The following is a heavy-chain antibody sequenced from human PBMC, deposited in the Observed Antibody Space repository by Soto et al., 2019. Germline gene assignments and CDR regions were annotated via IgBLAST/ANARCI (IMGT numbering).Heavy chain of an antibody. Sequence: PSEPLSLTCSVSGGSISSGGYYWSWIRQHPGKGLEWIGYIYYSGSTYYNPSLKSRVTISVDTSKNQFSLKLSSVTAADTAVYYCARGAELRFLEWLSDAFDIWGQGTMVTVSS. D-gene: IGHD3-3*01. CDR2: IYYSGST. J-gene: IGHJ3*02. CDR3: ARGAELRFLEWLSDAFDI. CDR1: GGSISSGGYY. V-gene: IGHV4-31*03.